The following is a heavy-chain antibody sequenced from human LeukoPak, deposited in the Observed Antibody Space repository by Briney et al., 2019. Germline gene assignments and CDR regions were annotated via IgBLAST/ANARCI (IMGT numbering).Heavy chain of an antibody. J-gene: IGHJ4*02. D-gene: IGHD5-12*01. Sequence: GGSLRLSCAASGFTFSSYGMSWIRQAPGKGMEWVAYISPNADNIHYADSVKGRCTISRDNAKNSLFLQVNSLRAEDTAVYFCVTESGWLFDFWGQGTLVTVSS. CDR2: ISPNADNI. V-gene: IGHV3-48*04. CDR1: GFTFSSYG. CDR3: VTESGWLFDF.